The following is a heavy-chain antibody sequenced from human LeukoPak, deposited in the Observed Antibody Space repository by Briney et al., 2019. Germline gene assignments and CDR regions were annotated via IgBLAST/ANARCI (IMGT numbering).Heavy chain of an antibody. V-gene: IGHV1-2*02. Sequence: SVKVSCKPSGYSLTGYYMYLLRQAPAQGIEWMGLISPNSGGTNYAQKFQGRVTMTRDTSKSTAYMELSRVRSDDTAVYYCARSAVAGKGRDYWGQGTLVTVSS. CDR1: GYSLTGYY. D-gene: IGHD6-19*01. J-gene: IGHJ4*02. CDR2: ISPNSGGT. CDR3: ARSAVAGKGRDY.